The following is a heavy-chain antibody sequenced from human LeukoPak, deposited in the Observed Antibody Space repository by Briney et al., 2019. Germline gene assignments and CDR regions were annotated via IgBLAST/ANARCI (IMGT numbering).Heavy chain of an antibody. D-gene: IGHD3-3*01. Sequence: GASLRLSCAASGLTFSNYAVSWVRQAPGKGLEWVSTISPSGDATFYADSVKGRLTVSRDNSKNTVYLQMNSLRAEDTAVYYCAKEESGPFFDYWGQGTLVTVSS. CDR1: GLTFSNYA. CDR2: ISPSGDAT. J-gene: IGHJ4*02. V-gene: IGHV3-23*01. CDR3: AKEESGPFFDY.